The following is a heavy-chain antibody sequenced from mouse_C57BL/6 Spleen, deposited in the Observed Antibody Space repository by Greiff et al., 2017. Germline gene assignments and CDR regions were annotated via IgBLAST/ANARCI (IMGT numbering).Heavy chain of an antibody. J-gene: IGHJ3*01. CDR2: IWRGGST. CDR3: ATYDDGFAY. D-gene: IGHD2-12*01. CDR1: GFSLTSSG. V-gene: IGHV2-5*01. Sequence: VKLMESGPGLVQPSQSLSITCTVSGFSLTSSGVHWVRQSPGKGLEWLGVIWRGGSTDYNAAFMSRLGITKDNSKSQVFFKMNSLQADDTAIYYCATYDDGFAYWGQGTLVTVSA.